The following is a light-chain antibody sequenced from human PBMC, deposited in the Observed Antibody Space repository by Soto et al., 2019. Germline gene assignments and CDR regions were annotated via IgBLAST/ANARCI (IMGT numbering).Light chain of an antibody. V-gene: IGKV1-5*03. CDR3: QQCNSYSWT. CDR1: QSISTW. J-gene: IGKJ1*01. Sequence: DIPMTQSPSTLSASVGDRVTITCRASQSISTWLAWYQQKPGRAPKLLIYKASSLESGVPSRFSGSGSGTEFTLTISSLQPDDFETYYCQQCNSYSWTFGQGTKVEIK. CDR2: KAS.